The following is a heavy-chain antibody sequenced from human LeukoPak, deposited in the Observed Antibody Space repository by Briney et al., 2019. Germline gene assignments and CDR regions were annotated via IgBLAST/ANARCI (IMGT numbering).Heavy chain of an antibody. J-gene: IGHJ4*02. CDR2: SNAGNGNT. Sequence: ASVKVSCKASGCTFTSYAMHWVRQAPGQRLEWMGWSNAGNGNTKYSQEFQGRVTITRDTSAGTAYMELSSLRSEDMAVYYCARGSVDSSGYYFFDYWGQGTLVTVSS. CDR3: ARGSVDSSGYYFFDY. D-gene: IGHD3-22*01. CDR1: GCTFTSYA. V-gene: IGHV1-3*02.